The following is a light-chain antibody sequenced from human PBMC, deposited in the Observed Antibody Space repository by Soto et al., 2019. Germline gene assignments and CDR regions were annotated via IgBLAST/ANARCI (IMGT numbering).Light chain of an antibody. CDR3: XQYNSYRT. J-gene: IGKJ1*01. Sequence: DIQMTQSPSTLSASVGDRVTITCRASQSISSWLAWYQQKPGKAPKLLIYKASSLESGVQSRFSGSGSGTEFTLTIRSLQPDDFATYYCXQYNSYRTFGQGTKVDIK. CDR1: QSISSW. CDR2: KAS. V-gene: IGKV1-5*03.